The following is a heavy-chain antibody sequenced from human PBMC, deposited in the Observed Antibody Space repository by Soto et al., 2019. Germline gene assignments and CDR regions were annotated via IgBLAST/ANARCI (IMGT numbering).Heavy chain of an antibody. J-gene: IGHJ4*02. D-gene: IGHD3-22*01. Sequence: QVQLVQSGAEVKKPGSSVKVSCKASGGTFSSYAISWVRQAPGQGLEWMGGVIPTFGTANYAQKFQGRVTITADESTSTAYMELSSLSTEDTAVYYCARSGGYYYDSSGYLDYWGQGTLVTVSS. CDR2: VIPTFGTA. CDR1: GGTFSSYA. V-gene: IGHV1-69*12. CDR3: ARSGGYYYDSSGYLDY.